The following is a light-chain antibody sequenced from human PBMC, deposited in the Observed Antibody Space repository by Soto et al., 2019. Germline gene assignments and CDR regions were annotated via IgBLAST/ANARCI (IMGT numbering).Light chain of an antibody. J-gene: IGKJ3*01. V-gene: IGKV1-27*01. CDR2: AAS. CDR1: QGISND. CDR3: QKYIRAPFT. Sequence: DIQMTQSPSSLSASVGDRVNITCRASQGISNDLAWYQKKPGKVPKLLIYAASTLRSGVPSRFSGSGSGTDFTLTISSLQPEDVATYYCQKYIRAPFTFGPGTKVDIK.